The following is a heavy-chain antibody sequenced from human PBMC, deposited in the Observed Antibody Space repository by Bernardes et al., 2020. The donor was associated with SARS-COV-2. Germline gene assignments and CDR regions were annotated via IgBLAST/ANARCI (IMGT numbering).Heavy chain of an antibody. CDR1: GYIFPRYW. CDR2: IYPGDSDT. D-gene: IGHD1-26*01. V-gene: IGHV5-51*01. CDR3: ARHGGGADY. Sequence: GAYLKISCNGSGYIFPRYWIGWVRPIPGKGLEWMGIIYPGDSDTRYSPSFQGQVTISADKSISTAYLQWSSLKASDTAMYYCARHGGGADYWGQGTLVTVSS. J-gene: IGHJ4*02.